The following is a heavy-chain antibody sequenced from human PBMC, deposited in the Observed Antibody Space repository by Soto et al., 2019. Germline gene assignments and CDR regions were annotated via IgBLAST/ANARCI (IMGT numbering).Heavy chain of an antibody. Sequence: QVQLLESGPGLVKPSETLSLTCTIYGGSISSYFWSWIRQPPGKGLEWIGYIHYSGTTVYSPSLKSRVTMSIDTSENQFTLNLNSVTAADTAVYYCARDTGSYYLDSWGQGSLVTVSS. CDR1: GGSISSYF. D-gene: IGHD1-26*01. CDR2: IHYSGTT. CDR3: ARDTGSYYLDS. J-gene: IGHJ4*02. V-gene: IGHV4-59*01.